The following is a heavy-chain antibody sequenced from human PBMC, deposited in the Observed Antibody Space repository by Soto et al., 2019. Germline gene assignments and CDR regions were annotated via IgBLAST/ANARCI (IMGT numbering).Heavy chain of an antibody. CDR1: GGSISSGGHH. CDR2: IYYSGTT. V-gene: IGHV4-31*03. Sequence: TSETLSLTCTVSGGSISSGGHHWSWIRQHPAKGLEWIGHIYYSGTTYYNPSLKSRATISAETSENKLSLKLISVTAADMAVYFCARLMATSWFDPWGQGTPVTVSS. CDR3: ARLMATSWFDP. J-gene: IGHJ5*02.